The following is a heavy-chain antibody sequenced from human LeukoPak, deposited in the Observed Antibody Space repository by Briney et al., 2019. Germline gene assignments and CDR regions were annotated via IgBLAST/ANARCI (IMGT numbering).Heavy chain of an antibody. CDR1: GGSISSYY. CDR2: IYYSGST. CDR3: ARVSRRQWLVRGNYFDY. J-gene: IGHJ4*02. D-gene: IGHD6-19*01. Sequence: SETLSLTCTVSGGSISSYYWSWIRQPPGKGLEWIGYIYYSGSTNYNPSLKSRVTISVDTSKNQFSLKLSSVTAADTAVYYCARVSRRQWLVRGNYFDYWGQGTLVTVSS. V-gene: IGHV4-59*01.